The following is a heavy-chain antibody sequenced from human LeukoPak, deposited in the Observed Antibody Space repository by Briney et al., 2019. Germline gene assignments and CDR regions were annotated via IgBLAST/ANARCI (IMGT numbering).Heavy chain of an antibody. V-gene: IGHV3-66*02. CDR2: MYSGGST. Sequence: TGGSLRLSCAASRFTVSSSYMSWVRQAPGKGLEWVSVMYSGGSTYYADSVKGRFTISRDNSKNTLYLQMNSLRAEDTAVYYCARDFGGSGSGYMDVWGKGTTVTVSS. D-gene: IGHD3-10*01. CDR3: ARDFGGSGSGYMDV. J-gene: IGHJ6*03. CDR1: RFTVSSSY.